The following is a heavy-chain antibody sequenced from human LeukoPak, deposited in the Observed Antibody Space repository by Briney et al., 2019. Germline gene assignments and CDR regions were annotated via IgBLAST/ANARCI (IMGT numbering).Heavy chain of an antibody. CDR2: INPSGGST. Sequence: ASVKVSCKASGYPFTSYYIHWVRQAPGQGLEWMGIINPSGGSTSYAQKFQGKVTMTRDTSTSTVYMELSSLRSEDTAVYYCARVGDSSGYYYASMDYWGQGTLVTVSS. CDR3: ARVGDSSGYYYASMDY. CDR1: GYPFTSYY. D-gene: IGHD3-22*01. V-gene: IGHV1-46*01. J-gene: IGHJ4*02.